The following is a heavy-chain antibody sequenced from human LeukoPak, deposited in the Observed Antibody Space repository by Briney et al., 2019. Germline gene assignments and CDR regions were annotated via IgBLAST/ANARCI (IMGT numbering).Heavy chain of an antibody. D-gene: IGHD6-6*01. V-gene: IGHV3-33*08. CDR2: IWYDGSNK. Sequence: GGSLRLSCAASGFTFSSYSMHWVRQAPGKGLEWVAVIWYDGSNKFYADSLKGRFTISRDNSKNTLYLQMNSLRAEDTAVYYCARTLAARWYYYGMDVWGQGTTVTVSS. J-gene: IGHJ6*02. CDR3: ARTLAARWYYYGMDV. CDR1: GFTFSSYS.